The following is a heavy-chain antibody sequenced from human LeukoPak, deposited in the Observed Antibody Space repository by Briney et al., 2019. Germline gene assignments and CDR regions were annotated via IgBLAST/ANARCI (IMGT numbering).Heavy chain of an antibody. J-gene: IGHJ4*02. CDR1: GFTFGDYS. V-gene: IGHV3-49*03. Sequence: PGGSLRLSCTASGFTFGDYSMTWFRQAPGKGLGWVSFIRNKASGGTTEHAASVRGRFTTSRDDSKSIAYLQMNSLKTEDTALYYCTRDRIMTDFWGQGTLVTVSS. CDR3: TRDRIMTDF. CDR2: IRNKASGGTT. D-gene: IGHD2-15*01.